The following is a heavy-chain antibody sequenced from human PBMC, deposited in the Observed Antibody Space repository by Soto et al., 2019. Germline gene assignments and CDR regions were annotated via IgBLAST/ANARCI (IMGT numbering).Heavy chain of an antibody. J-gene: IGHJ6*02. Sequence: SETLSLTCTVSGASISTYYWSWIRQPPGKGLEWIGYISYSGSTHYNPSLKSRVTISLDKSKKQFSLKLSSVTAADTAVYYCARDPGDGDYEGYYYYGMDVWGQGTTVTVSS. CDR3: ARDPGDGDYEGYYYYGMDV. CDR1: GASISTYY. V-gene: IGHV4-59*12. CDR2: ISYSGST. D-gene: IGHD4-17*01.